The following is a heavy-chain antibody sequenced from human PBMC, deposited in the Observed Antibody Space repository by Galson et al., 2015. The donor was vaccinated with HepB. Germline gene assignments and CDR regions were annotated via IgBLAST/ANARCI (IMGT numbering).Heavy chain of an antibody. CDR3: ARDREWVDCSITSCYVYFDY. Sequence: SVKVSCKASGYTFSSYGISWVRQAPGQGLEWMGWISAHNGNTNYAQKLQDRVTMTTDTSTSTAYMELRSLRSDDTAVYFCARDREWVDCSITSCYVYFDYWGQGTLVIVSS. CDR1: GYTFSSYG. CDR2: ISAHNGNT. D-gene: IGHD2-2*01. V-gene: IGHV1-18*04. J-gene: IGHJ4*02.